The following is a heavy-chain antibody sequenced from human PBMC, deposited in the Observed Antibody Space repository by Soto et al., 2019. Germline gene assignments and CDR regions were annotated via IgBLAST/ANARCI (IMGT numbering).Heavy chain of an antibody. CDR2: ISSSGSTI. CDR1: GFTFSSYE. CDR3: ARELYDFWSGYPKGGYYGMDV. J-gene: IGHJ6*02. D-gene: IGHD3-3*01. V-gene: IGHV3-48*03. Sequence: GGSLRLSCAASGFTFSSYEMNWVRQAPGKGLEWVSYISSSGSTIYYADSVKGRFTISRDSAKNSLYLQMNSLRAEDTAVYYCARELYDFWSGYPKGGYYGMDVWGQGTTVTVSS.